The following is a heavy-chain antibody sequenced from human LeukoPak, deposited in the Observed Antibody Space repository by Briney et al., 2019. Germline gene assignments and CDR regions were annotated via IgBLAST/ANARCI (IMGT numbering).Heavy chain of an antibody. V-gene: IGHV3-7*01. CDR2: IREDGTEK. CDR3: ARGRWSDY. J-gene: IGHJ4*02. D-gene: IGHD5-24*01. CDR1: GFTFSAYW. Sequence: GGSLRLSCAASGFTFSAYWMTWVRQAPGKGLEWVANIREDGTEKNYVDSVKGRFTISRDNVKKSLYLEMNSLRVEDTAVYYCARGRWSDYWGQGTQVTV.